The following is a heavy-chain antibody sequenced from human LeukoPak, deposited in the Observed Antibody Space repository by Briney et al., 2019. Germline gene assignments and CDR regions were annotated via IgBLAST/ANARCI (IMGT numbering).Heavy chain of an antibody. V-gene: IGHV4-31*03. CDR2: IYYSGST. J-gene: IGHJ4*02. CDR1: GGSISSGGYY. D-gene: IGHD2-15*01. Sequence: SQTLSLTCTVSGGSISSGGYYWSWIRQHPGKGLEWIGYIYYSGSTYYNPSLKSRVTISVDTSKNQFSLKLSSVTAADTAVYYCAREKYCSGGSCWYFDYWGQGILVTVSS. CDR3: AREKYCSGGSCWYFDY.